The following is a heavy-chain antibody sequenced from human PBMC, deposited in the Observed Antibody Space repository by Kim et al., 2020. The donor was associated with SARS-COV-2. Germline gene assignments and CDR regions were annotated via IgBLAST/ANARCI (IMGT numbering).Heavy chain of an antibody. CDR1: GASISSSPYS. CDR3: AKGLSV. J-gene: IGHJ6*02. Sequence: SETLSLTCTVSGASISSSPYSWGWIRQPPGMGLELIGNMYYSGGTYYNPSLKSRVTISADTSKNQFSLNLTSVSATDTAVYYCAKGLSVSGQGTTVTVSS. V-gene: IGHV4-39*01. CDR2: MYYSGGT.